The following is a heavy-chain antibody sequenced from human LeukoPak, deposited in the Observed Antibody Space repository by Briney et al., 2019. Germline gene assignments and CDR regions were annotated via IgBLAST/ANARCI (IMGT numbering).Heavy chain of an antibody. V-gene: IGHV3-48*02. CDR3: ARDLHSGACTFDY. CDR2: ISGDSSTI. D-gene: IGHD1-26*01. CDR1: GFAFSSFS. J-gene: IGHJ4*02. Sequence: PGGSLRLSCAASGFAFSSFSMNWVRQAPGKGLEWVSYISGDSSTIYYADSVKGRFTISRDSAKNSLYLQMSSLRDEDTAVYYCARDLHSGACTFDYWGQGTLVTVSS.